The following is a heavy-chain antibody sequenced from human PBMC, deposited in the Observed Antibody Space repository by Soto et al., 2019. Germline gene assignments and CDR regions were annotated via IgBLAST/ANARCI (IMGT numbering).Heavy chain of an antibody. CDR3: ARQIYSGYDRFDY. V-gene: IGHV4-61*08. CDR2: IYYSGST. Sequence: SETLSLTCAVSGGSISSGGYSWSWIRQPPGKGLEWIGYIYYSGSTNYNPSLKSRVTISVDTSKNQFSLKLSSVTAADTAVYYCARQIYSGYDRFDYWGQGTLVTVSS. CDR1: GGSISSGGYS. D-gene: IGHD5-12*01. J-gene: IGHJ4*02.